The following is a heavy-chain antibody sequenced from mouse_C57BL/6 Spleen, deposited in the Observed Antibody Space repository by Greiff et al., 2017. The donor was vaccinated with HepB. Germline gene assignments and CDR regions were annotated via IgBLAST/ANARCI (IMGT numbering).Heavy chain of an antibody. D-gene: IGHD3-2*02. Sequence: EVKVVESGGDLVKPGGSLKLSCAASGFTFSSYGMSWVRQTPDKRLEWVATISSGGSYTYYPDSVKGRCTISRDNAKNTLYLQMSSLKSEDTAMYYCARRSKSGAMDYWGQGTSVTVSS. CDR1: GFTFSSYG. CDR3: ARRSKSGAMDY. V-gene: IGHV5-6*02. J-gene: IGHJ4*01. CDR2: ISSGGSYT.